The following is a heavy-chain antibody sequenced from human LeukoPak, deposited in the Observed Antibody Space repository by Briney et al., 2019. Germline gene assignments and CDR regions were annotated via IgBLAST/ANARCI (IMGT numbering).Heavy chain of an antibody. CDR3: AKDPRAMGLYFFDD. V-gene: IGHV3-23*01. Sequence: GGTLRLSCVASQFSFHTYAMSWVRQRPGKGPEWVAMISSSGDRTDYADSVKGRFIISRDNTKKTLYLQLESPKVDDTAIYYCAKDPRAMGLYFFDDWGHGSLVIVSS. D-gene: IGHD2-8*01. CDR1: QFSFHTYA. J-gene: IGHJ4*01. CDR2: ISSSGDRT.